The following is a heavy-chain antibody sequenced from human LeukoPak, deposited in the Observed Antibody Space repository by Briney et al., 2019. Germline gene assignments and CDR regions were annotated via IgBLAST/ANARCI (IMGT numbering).Heavy chain of an antibody. CDR3: ARDLVVTSGY. J-gene: IGHJ4*02. Sequence: GGSLRLSCAASGFTFSSYWMHWVRQPPGKGLGWVSRINGDGSSTTYADSVKGRFTISRDNAKNTLYLQMNGLRAEDTAVYYCARDLVVTSGYWGQGTLVTVSS. D-gene: IGHD2-2*01. V-gene: IGHV3-74*01. CDR2: INGDGSST. CDR1: GFTFSSYW.